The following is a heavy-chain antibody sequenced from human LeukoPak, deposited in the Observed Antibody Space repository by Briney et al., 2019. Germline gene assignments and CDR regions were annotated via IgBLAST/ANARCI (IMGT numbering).Heavy chain of an antibody. CDR3: ARDALGYSYGRDYYYYGMDV. CDR1: GGSISSGSYY. D-gene: IGHD5-18*01. CDR2: IYTSGST. J-gene: IGHJ6*02. Sequence: SETLSLTCTVSGGSISSGSYYWSWIRQPAGKGLEWIWRIYTSGSTNYNPSLKSRVTISVDTSKNQFSLKLSPVTAADTAVYYCARDALGYSYGRDYYYYGMDVWGQGTTVTVSS. V-gene: IGHV4-61*02.